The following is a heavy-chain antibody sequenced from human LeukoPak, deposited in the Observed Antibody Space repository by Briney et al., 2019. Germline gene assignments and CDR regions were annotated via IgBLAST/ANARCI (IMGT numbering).Heavy chain of an antibody. CDR3: ATDFYDST. D-gene: IGHD3-22*01. J-gene: IGHJ5*02. V-gene: IGHV3-15*07. CDR1: GFTFSNAW. CDR2: IRSNSDGGTI. Sequence: GGSLGLSCATSGFTFSNAWMNWVRQAPGRGLEWVGRIRSNSDGGTIDYAAPVKGRFTLSRDDSKTTLYLQMNSLQTEDTAVYYCATDFYDSTWGQGTLVTVSS.